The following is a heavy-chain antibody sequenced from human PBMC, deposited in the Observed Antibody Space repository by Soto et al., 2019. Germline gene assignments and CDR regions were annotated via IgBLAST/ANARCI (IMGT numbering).Heavy chain of an antibody. CDR2: INHSGST. CDR3: AREYYDFWSGYYFSYGMDV. D-gene: IGHD3-3*01. CDR1: GGSFSGYY. J-gene: IGHJ6*02. Sequence: PSETLSLTCAVDGGSFSGYYYNWIRQPPGKGLEWIGEINHSGSTKYNPSLKSRVTISVDTSKNQFSLKLSSVTAADTAVYYCAREYYDFWSGYYFSYGMDVWGQGTTVTVSS. V-gene: IGHV4-34*01.